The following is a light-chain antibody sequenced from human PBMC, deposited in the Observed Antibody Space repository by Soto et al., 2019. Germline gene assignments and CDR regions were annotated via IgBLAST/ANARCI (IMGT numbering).Light chain of an antibody. J-gene: IGKJ5*01. CDR2: GAS. V-gene: IGKV3-20*01. Sequence: EIVLTQSPGTLSLSPGERATLSCRASQSVSSSFLAWYQQKPGQAPRLLIYGASSRATVIPDRFSGSGSGTDFTLTISRLDPEDFAVYYCQQYASTPLPFGSGPRLEIK. CDR3: QQYASTPLP. CDR1: QSVSSSF.